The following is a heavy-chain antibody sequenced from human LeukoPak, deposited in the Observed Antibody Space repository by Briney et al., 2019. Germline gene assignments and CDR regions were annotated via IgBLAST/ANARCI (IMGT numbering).Heavy chain of an antibody. CDR2: ISGSGGST. J-gene: IGHJ4*02. D-gene: IGHD6-19*01. Sequence: GGSLRLSCAASGFTFSSYAMSWVRQAPGKGLEWVSAISGSGGSTYYADSVKGRFTISRDNSKNTLYLQMNSLRAEDTAVYYCAKGLGISSAWQIDYWGQGTLVTVSP. V-gene: IGHV3-23*01. CDR1: GFTFSSYA. CDR3: AKGLGISSAWQIDY.